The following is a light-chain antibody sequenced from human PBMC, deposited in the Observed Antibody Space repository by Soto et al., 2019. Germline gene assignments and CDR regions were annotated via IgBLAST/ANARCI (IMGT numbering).Light chain of an antibody. Sequence: LTQPPSASGTPGQRVTISCSGTNSNIRSNPVNWYQQFPGAAPKVLIYENNKRPSGVPDRFSGSKSGTAASLTISGLQSEDEADYYCAAWDDSLNGVVFGGGTKVTVL. CDR2: ENN. CDR3: AAWDDSLNGVV. J-gene: IGLJ2*01. CDR1: NSNIRSNP. V-gene: IGLV1-44*01.